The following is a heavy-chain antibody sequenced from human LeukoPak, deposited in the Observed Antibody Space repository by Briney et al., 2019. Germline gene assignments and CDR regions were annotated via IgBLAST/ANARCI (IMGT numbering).Heavy chain of an antibody. D-gene: IGHD2-15*01. CDR2: ISGSGGST. CDR1: GFTFSSFA. Sequence: GGSLRLSCAASGFTFSSFAMSWVRQAPGKGLEWVSGISGSGGSTYYAHSVKGRITISRDNSKNMVYLQMNSLRAEDTAVYYCAKDRNAVVIPATYGMDVWGQGTTVTVSS. J-gene: IGHJ6*02. V-gene: IGHV3-23*01. CDR3: AKDRNAVVIPATYGMDV.